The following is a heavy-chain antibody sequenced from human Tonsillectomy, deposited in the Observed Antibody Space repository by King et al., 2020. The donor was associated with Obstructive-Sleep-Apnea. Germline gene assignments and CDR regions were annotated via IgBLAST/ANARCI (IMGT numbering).Heavy chain of an antibody. CDR2: ITWDGGRT. J-gene: IGHJ1*01. CDR3: ANETDRSRCFWEQGFFQH. Sequence: VQLVESGGVVVQPGGSLRLSCAASGFTFDDYTMHWVRQAPGKGLECVSFITWDGGRTYYADSVKGRFTISRDNSKNSLYLQMNSLRIEDTAFYYCANETDRSRCFWEQGFFQHWGQGSLVTVPS. D-gene: IGHD1-26*01. CDR1: GFTFDDYT. V-gene: IGHV3-43*01.